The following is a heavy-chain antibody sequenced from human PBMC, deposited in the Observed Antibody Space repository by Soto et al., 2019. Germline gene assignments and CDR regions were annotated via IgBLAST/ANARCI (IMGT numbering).Heavy chain of an antibody. CDR3: ARMAYNWNNGYFAMDV. J-gene: IGHJ6*02. V-gene: IGHV2-70*19. CDR2: IDWDDAK. CDR1: GFSLTTSGMC. Sequence: SGPTLVNPTQTLTLTCSFSGFSLTTSGMCVSWVRQPPGKALEWRALIDWDDAKEYSTSLKTRLTISKDTPKSQVVLTMTNLDPMDTGTYFCARMAYNWNNGYFAMDVWGQGTTVTVSS. D-gene: IGHD1-20*01.